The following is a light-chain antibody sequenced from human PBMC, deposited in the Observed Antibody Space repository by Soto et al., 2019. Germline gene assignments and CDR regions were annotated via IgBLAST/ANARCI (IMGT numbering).Light chain of an antibody. Sequence: QSALTQPRSVSETPGLPVTISCTGTSSDVGGYNYVSWYQQHPGKAPKLMIYDVSKRPSGVPDRFSGSKSGNTAPLTISGLQAEDEADYYCCSYAGSYSRYVFGTGTKVTV. V-gene: IGLV2-11*01. CDR3: CSYAGSYSRYV. CDR1: SSDVGGYNY. J-gene: IGLJ1*01. CDR2: DVS.